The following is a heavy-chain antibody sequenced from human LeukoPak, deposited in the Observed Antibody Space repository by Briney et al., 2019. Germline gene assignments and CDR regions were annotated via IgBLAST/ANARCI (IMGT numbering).Heavy chain of an antibody. CDR3: VKGYCSSISCYGDY. D-gene: IGHD2-2*01. V-gene: IGHV3-64D*09. CDR1: GFTFSSYA. J-gene: IGHJ4*02. CDR2: ISTNGGST. Sequence: GGSLRLSCSASGFTFSSYAMHWVRQAPGKGLEYVSAISTNGGSTYYADSVKGRFTISRDNSKNTLYLQMSSLRAEDTAVYYCVKGYCSSISCYGDYWGQGTLVTVSS.